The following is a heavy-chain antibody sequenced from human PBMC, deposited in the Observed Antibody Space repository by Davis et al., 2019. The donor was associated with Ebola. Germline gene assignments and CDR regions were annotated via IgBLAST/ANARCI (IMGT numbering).Heavy chain of an antibody. D-gene: IGHD3-10*01. V-gene: IGHV3-43D*03. CDR3: AKDAPRLWLGANFNYMDF. CDR2: LSWDGARP. CDR1: GFTFDDYA. Sequence: GESLKISCAASGFTFDDYAMHWVRPVPGQGLEWVCRLSWDGARPFYSDSVKGRFTVSRDNSKNYLYLQMNSLRPEDTALYYCAKDAPRLWLGANFNYMDFWGKGTMVTVSS. J-gene: IGHJ6*03.